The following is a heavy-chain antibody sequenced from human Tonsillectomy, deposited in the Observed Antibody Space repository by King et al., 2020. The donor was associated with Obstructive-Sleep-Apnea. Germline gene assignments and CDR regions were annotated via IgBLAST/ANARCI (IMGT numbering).Heavy chain of an antibody. D-gene: IGHD6-25*01. V-gene: IGHV1-2*02. J-gene: IGHJ4*02. CDR1: GYTFTDYY. CDR3: ARDPGQQRRGNYFDY. Sequence: QLVQSGAEVKKPGASVKVSCMSSGYTFTDYYMHWVRQAPGQGLEWMGWINPNSGGTDYAQKFQDRVTMTRDTSISTVYMELSKLTSDDTAVYYWARDPGQQRRGNYFDYWGQGTLVTVSS. CDR2: INPNSGGT.